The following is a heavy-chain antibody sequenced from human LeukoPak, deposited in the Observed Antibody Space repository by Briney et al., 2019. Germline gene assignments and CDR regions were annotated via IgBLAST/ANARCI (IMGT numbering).Heavy chain of an antibody. CDR1: GFTFNTYA. CDR2: ISGSGGST. J-gene: IGHJ6*03. V-gene: IGHV3-23*01. CDR3: AKGGGSGSYYYYYYYMDV. D-gene: IGHD3-10*01. Sequence: GGSLRLSCAASGFTFNTYAMSWVRQAPGKGLEWVSGISGSGGSTYYADSVKGRFTISRDNSKNTLYLQMNSLGAEDTALYYCAKGGGSGSYYYYYYYMDVWGKGTTVTISS.